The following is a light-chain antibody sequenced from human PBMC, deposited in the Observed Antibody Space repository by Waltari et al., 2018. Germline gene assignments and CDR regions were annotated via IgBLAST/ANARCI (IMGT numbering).Light chain of an antibody. J-gene: IGKJ1*01. Sequence: DIQMTQSPSSLSASAGDRVTITCRASQGISTYLNLYQQKPGKAPKRLIYAASSLESGVPSRFSGSGSGTDFTLTISSLQPEDFATYYCLQYNSNPRTFGQGTKVEIK. CDR3: LQYNSNPRT. CDR1: QGISTY. CDR2: AAS. V-gene: IGKV1-17*01.